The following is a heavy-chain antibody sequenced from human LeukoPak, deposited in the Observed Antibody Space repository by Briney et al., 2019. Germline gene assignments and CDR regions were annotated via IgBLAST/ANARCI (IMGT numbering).Heavy chain of an antibody. D-gene: IGHD3-3*01. Sequence: ASETLSLTCSVSGYSISSGYYWAWIRQPPGEGLQWIGNIYHSGNTYYHPSLKSRVSISVDTSKNQFSLRLTSVTAADTAVYYCARGEVGSGYRLGYWGQGTLVTVSS. CDR3: ARGEVGSGYRLGY. CDR1: GYSISSGYY. V-gene: IGHV4-38-2*02. J-gene: IGHJ4*02. CDR2: IYHSGNT.